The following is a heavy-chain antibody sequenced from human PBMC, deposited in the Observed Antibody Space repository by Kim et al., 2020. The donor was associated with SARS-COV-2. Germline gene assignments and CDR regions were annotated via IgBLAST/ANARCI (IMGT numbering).Heavy chain of an antibody. CDR3: ARDRGYLTPYFDY. J-gene: IGHJ4*02. D-gene: IGHD1-1*01. CDR2: IYTSGST. CDR1: GGSISSGSYY. V-gene: IGHV4-61*02. Sequence: SETLSLTCTVSGGSISSGSYYWSWIRQPAGKGLEWIGRIYTSGSTNYNPSLKSRVTISVDTSKNQFSLKLSSVTAADTAVYYCARDRGYLTPYFDYWGQGTLVTVPS.